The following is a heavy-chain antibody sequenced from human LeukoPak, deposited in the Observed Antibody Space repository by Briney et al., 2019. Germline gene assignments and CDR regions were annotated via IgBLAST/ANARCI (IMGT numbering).Heavy chain of an antibody. Sequence: ASVTVSCMDSGCTFTGYYMHWVGQAPGQGVEGMGWTNPNSGGTNYAQKFQGRVTMTRDTSISTAYMELSRLRSDDTAVYYCARGGDEMATITYWGQGTLVTVSS. J-gene: IGHJ4*02. V-gene: IGHV1-2*02. CDR2: TNPNSGGT. CDR1: GCTFTGYY. D-gene: IGHD5-24*01. CDR3: ARGGDEMATITY.